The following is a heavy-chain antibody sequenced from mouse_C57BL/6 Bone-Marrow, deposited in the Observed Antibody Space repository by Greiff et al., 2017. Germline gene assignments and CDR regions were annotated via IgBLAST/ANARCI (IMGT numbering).Heavy chain of an antibody. Sequence: QVQLQQSGAELAKPGASVKLSCKASGYTFTSYWMHWVKQRPGQGLEWIGYINPSSGYTKYNQKFKDKATLTADKSSSTAYMQLSRLTYEDSAVYCCAREATVVAPFDYWGQGTTLTVSS. V-gene: IGHV1-7*01. CDR3: AREATVVAPFDY. D-gene: IGHD1-1*01. J-gene: IGHJ2*01. CDR1: GYTFTSYW. CDR2: INPSSGYT.